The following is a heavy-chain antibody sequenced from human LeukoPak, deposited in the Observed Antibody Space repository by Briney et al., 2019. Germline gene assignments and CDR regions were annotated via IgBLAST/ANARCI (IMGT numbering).Heavy chain of an antibody. D-gene: IGHD3-3*01. CDR3: ARVDYDFWSGYPNWFDP. CDR2: IYYSGST. J-gene: IGHJ5*02. CDR1: GGSISSYY. Sequence: PSETLSLTCTVSGGSISSYYWSWIRQPPGKGLEWIGYIYYSGSTNYNPSLKSRVTISVDTSKNQFSLKLSSVTAADTAVYYCARVDYDFWSGYPNWFDPWGQGTLVIVSS. V-gene: IGHV4-59*01.